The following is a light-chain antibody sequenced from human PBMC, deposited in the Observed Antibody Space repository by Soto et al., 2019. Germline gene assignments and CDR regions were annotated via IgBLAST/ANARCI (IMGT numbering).Light chain of an antibody. CDR1: QIFLYSSNNKNY. Sequence: DIVMTQSPDSLAVSLGERATINCKSSQIFLYSSNNKNYLAWYQQKPGQPPKLLIYWASTRESGVPDRFSGSGSGTDFTLTISSLQAEDVAVYYCQQYYSTPPFGGGTKV. J-gene: IGKJ4*01. CDR2: WAS. CDR3: QQYYSTPP. V-gene: IGKV4-1*01.